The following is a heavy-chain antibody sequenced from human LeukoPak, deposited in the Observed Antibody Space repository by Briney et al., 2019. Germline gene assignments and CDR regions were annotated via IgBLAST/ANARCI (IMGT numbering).Heavy chain of an antibody. CDR1: GFTFSSYS. J-gene: IGHJ4*02. V-gene: IGHV3-21*01. Sequence: PGGSLRLSCAASGFTFSSYSMNWVRQAPGKGREWVSSISCSSRYIYYAVSVKGRFTNSRDNAKNSLYLQMNSLRAEDTAVYYCARSFLSIAAAATDYWGQGTLVTVSS. CDR3: ARSFLSIAAAATDY. CDR2: ISCSSRYI. D-gene: IGHD6-13*01.